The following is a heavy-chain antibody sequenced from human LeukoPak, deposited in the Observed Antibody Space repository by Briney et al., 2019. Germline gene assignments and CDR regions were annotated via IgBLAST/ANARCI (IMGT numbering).Heavy chain of an antibody. CDR2: MNPNSGNT. CDR3: ANGLRYFDWLLEADAFDI. V-gene: IGHV1-8*03. D-gene: IGHD3-9*01. CDR1: GYTFTSYD. Sequence: ASVKVSCKTSGYTFTSYDINWVRQATGQGLEWMGWMNPNSGNTGYAQKFQGRVTITRNTSISTAYMELNSLRAEDTAVYYCANGLRYFDWLLEADAFDIWGQGTMVTVSS. J-gene: IGHJ3*02.